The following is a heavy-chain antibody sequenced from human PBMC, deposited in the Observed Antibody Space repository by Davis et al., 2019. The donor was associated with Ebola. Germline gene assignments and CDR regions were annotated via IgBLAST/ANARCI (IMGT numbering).Heavy chain of an antibody. D-gene: IGHD3-16*01. V-gene: IGHV4-4*07. CDR2: IYTSGST. CDR1: GGSISSYY. CDR3: ARGVLALDC. Sequence: GSLRLSCTVSGGSISSYYWSWIRQPAGKGLEWIGRIYTSGSTNYNPSLKSRVTMSVDTSKNQFSLQLNSVTPEDTALYYCARGVLALDCWGQGTLVAVSS. J-gene: IGHJ4*02.